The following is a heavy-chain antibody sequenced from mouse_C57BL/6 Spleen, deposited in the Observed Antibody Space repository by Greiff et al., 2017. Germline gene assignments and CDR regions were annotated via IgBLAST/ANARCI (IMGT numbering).Heavy chain of an antibody. Sequence: QVQLQQSGAELVRPGASVTLSCKASGYTFTDYEMHWVKQTPVHGLEWIGAIDPETGGTAYNQKFKGKAILTADKSSSTAYLERRSLTSEDSAVYYCTRRGSSGYIDYWGQGTTLTVSS. CDR3: TRRGSSGYIDY. D-gene: IGHD3-2*02. CDR1: GYTFTDYE. J-gene: IGHJ2*01. V-gene: IGHV1-15*01. CDR2: IDPETGGT.